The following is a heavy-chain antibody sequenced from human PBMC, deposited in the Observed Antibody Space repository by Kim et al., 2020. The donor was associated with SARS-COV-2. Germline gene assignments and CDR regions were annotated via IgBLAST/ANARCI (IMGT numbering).Heavy chain of an antibody. CDR1: GFTFSSYA. CDR2: ISGSGGST. D-gene: IGHD3-16*01. V-gene: IGHV3-23*01. J-gene: IGHJ6*02. CDR3: AKVRGGLTHYYYGMDV. Sequence: GGSLRLSCAASGFTFSSYAMSWVRQAPGKGLEWVSAISGSGGSTYYADSVKGRFTISRDNSKNTLYLQMNSLRAEDTAVYYCAKVRGGLTHYYYGMDVWGQGTTVTVSS.